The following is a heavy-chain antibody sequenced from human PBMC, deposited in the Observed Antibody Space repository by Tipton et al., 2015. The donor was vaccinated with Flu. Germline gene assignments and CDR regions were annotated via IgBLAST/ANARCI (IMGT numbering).Heavy chain of an antibody. D-gene: IGHD3-16*01. V-gene: IGHV3-7*01. Sequence: SLRLSCAASGFIFRNYWMSWVRQAPGKGLEWVANIKPDGSEKYYVDSVKGRFTISRDNAKNSLYLQMNSLRAEDTAVYYCARVWGYSYYFDYWGQGTLVTVSS. CDR3: ARVWGYSYYFDY. J-gene: IGHJ4*02. CDR1: GFIFRNYW. CDR2: IKPDGSEK.